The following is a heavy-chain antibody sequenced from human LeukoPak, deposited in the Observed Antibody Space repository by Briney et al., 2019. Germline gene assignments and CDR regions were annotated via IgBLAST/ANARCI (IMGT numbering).Heavy chain of an antibody. CDR3: ARVTYGSGTYGAFDY. CDR1: GFTVSSNY. Sequence: PGGSLRLSCAASGFTVSSNYMSWVRQAPGKGLECVSVIYSGGNTYYADSVKGRFTISRDNSKNTLYLQMNSLRAEDTAVYYCARVTYGSGTYGAFDYWGQGTLVTVSS. V-gene: IGHV3-66*01. J-gene: IGHJ4*02. D-gene: IGHD3-10*01. CDR2: IYSGGNT.